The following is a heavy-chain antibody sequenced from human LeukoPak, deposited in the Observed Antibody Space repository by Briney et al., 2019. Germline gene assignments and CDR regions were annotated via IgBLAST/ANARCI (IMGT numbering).Heavy chain of an antibody. Sequence: SETLSLTCADSGDSLSSYNWSWLRQPAGKGLEWIGRIYTSGGTNYNPSPRRRVTLSVDTSKNQFSLKLSSVTAADTAIYYCARAPLYHYDSSGYLFDYWGGGTLFTVSS. CDR1: GDSLSSYN. J-gene: IGHJ4*02. V-gene: IGHV4-4*07. CDR2: IYTSGGT. CDR3: ARAPLYHYDSSGYLFDY. D-gene: IGHD3-22*01.